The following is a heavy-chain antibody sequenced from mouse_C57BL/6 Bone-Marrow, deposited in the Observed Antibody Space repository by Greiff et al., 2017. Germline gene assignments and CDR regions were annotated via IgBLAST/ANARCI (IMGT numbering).Heavy chain of an antibody. CDR3: VGDGNGGYAMDY. V-gene: IGHV1-9*01. Sequence: VQLQQSGAELMKPGASVKLSCKATGYTFTGYWIEWVKQRPGHGLEWIGKILPGSGSTNYNQKFKGKATFTADTSSNTAYMQLSSLTSEDSVNYCGVGDGNGGYAMDYWGQGTSVTVSS. CDR2: ILPGSGST. D-gene: IGHD2-1*01. J-gene: IGHJ4*01. CDR1: GYTFTGYW.